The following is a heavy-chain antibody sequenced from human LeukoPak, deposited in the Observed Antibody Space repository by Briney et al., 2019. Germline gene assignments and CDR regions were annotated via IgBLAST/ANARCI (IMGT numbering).Heavy chain of an antibody. CDR2: INPNSGGT. CDR3: ARDLKDWNFGLPRYHNYFDY. Sequence: GASVKVSCKTSGYTFTGYYMHWVRQAPGQGLEWMGWINPNSGGTNYAQKFQGRVTMTRDTSISTAYMELSRLRSDDTAVYYCARDLKDWNFGLPRYHNYFDYWGQGTLVTVSS. V-gene: IGHV1-2*02. D-gene: IGHD1-7*01. J-gene: IGHJ4*02. CDR1: GYTFTGYY.